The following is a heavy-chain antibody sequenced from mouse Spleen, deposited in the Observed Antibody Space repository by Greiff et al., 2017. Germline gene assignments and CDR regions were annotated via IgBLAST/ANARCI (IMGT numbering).Heavy chain of an antibody. Sequence: VKLVASGGGLVKPGGSLKLSCAASGFTFSDYGMHWVRQAPEKGLEWVAYISSGRSTIYYADTVKGRFTISRDNAKNTLFLQMTSLRSEDTAMYYCASSYYSNPAWFAYWGQGTLVTVSA. D-gene: IGHD2-5*01. CDR3: ASSYYSNPAWFAY. J-gene: IGHJ3*01. V-gene: IGHV5-17*01. CDR2: ISSGRSTI. CDR1: GFTFSDYG.